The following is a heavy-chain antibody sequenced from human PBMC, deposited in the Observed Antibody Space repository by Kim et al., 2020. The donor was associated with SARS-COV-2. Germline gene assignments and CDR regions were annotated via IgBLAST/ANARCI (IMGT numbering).Heavy chain of an antibody. V-gene: IGHV3-30*03. Sequence: GGSLRLSCAASRFTFSNYGMHWVRQTPGKGLEWVALISYDGTNRYYADSVKGRFTISRDNFKNTLNLQMNSLRDEDTAVYYCAREDSSGSFPDYWGQGTL. D-gene: IGHD3-10*01. CDR3: AREDSSGSFPDY. J-gene: IGHJ4*02. CDR1: RFTFSNYG. CDR2: ISYDGTNR.